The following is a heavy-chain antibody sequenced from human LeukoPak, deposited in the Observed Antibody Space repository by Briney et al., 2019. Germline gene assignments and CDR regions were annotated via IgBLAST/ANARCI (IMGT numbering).Heavy chain of an antibody. V-gene: IGHV3-30-3*01. Sequence: GESLRLSCAASGFTFSSYALHWVRQTPGKGLEWVAVILYDGTNKYYADSVKGRFTISRDNSKNTLYLQMNSLRAEDTAVYYCARDVTRSGSYGNFDYWGQGTLVTVSS. CDR1: GFTFSSYA. CDR3: ARDVTRSGSYGNFDY. CDR2: ILYDGTNK. J-gene: IGHJ4*02. D-gene: IGHD1-26*01.